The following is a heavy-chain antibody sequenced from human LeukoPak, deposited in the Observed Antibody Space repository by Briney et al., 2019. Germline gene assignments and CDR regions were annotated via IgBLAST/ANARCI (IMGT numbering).Heavy chain of an antibody. CDR2: IYTSGST. CDR1: GGSISSGSCY. J-gene: IGHJ3*02. V-gene: IGHV4-61*02. CDR3: ARDGIVTNAFDI. Sequence: SETLSLTCTVSGGSISSGSCYWSWIRQPAGKGLEWIGRIYTSGSTNYNPSLKSRVTISVDTSKNQFSLKLSSVTAADTAVYYCARDGIVTNAFDIWGQGTMVTVSS. D-gene: IGHD2/OR15-2a*01.